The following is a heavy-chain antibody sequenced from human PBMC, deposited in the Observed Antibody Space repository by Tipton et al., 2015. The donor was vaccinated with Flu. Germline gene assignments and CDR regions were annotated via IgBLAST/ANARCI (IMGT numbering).Heavy chain of an antibody. CDR3: AKVIPEKVAGLDY. D-gene: IGHD6-19*01. CDR2: ISGGGGGT. CDR1: GFAFSIYA. J-gene: IGHJ4*02. V-gene: IGHV3-23*01. Sequence: GSLRLSCAASGFAFSIYAMSWVRQALGKRLEWISAISGGGGGTYYADSVKGRLSISRDNSKNTLYLQMNSLRAEDTAIYYCAKVIPEKVAGLDYWGQGTLVTVSS.